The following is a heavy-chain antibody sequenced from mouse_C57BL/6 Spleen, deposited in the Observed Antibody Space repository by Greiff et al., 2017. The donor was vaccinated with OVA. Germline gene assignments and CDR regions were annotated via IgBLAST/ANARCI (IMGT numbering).Heavy chain of an antibody. CDR3: ARAPYGNCKTFAY. CDR1: GFNIKDYY. CDR2: IDPGDGET. J-gene: IGHJ3*01. V-gene: IGHV14-2*01. D-gene: IGHD2-10*02. Sequence: EVKLMESGAELVKPGASVKLSCTASGFNIKDYYMHWVKQRPEQGLEWIGRIDPGDGETKYAPKFQGKATITADTSSNTAYLQLSSLTSEDTAVYYCARAPYGNCKTFAYWGQGTLVTVSS.